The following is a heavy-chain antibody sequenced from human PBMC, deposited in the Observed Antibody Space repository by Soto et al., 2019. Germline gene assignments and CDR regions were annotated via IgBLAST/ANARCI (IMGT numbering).Heavy chain of an antibody. Sequence: VQLVESGGGVVQPGRSLRLSCAASGFTFSDYAMHWVRQAPGKGLEWVAVVSHDGRNTHYADSVKGRFTISRDSSKKTVSLEMSSLSAEETAVYYCAKGGRRWLVTSDFNNWGQGALVTVSS. V-gene: IGHV3-30*18. J-gene: IGHJ4*02. D-gene: IGHD6-19*01. CDR2: VSHDGRNT. CDR3: AKGGRRWLVTSDFNN. CDR1: GFTFSDYA.